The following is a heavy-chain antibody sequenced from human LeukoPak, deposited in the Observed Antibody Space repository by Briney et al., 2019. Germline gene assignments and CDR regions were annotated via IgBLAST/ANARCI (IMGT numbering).Heavy chain of an antibody. CDR2: ISSSSSYI. CDR3: ARDRPLRYCSSTSCPGNFDY. CDR1: GFTFSSYS. D-gene: IGHD2-2*01. V-gene: IGHV3-21*01. J-gene: IGHJ4*02. Sequence: MPGGSLRLSCAASGFTFSSYSMNWVRQAPGKGLEWVSSISSSSSYIYYADSVKGRFTISRDNAKNSLYLQMNSLRAEDTAVYYCARDRPLRYCSSTSCPGNFDYWGQGTLVTVSS.